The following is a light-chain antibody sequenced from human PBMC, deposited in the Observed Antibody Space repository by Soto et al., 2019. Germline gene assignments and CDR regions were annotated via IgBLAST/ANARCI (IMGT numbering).Light chain of an antibody. CDR1: QSISSW. CDR3: QQYNSYPWT. J-gene: IGKJ1*01. Sequence: DIQMTQSPSTLSASVGDRVTITCRASQSISSWLAWYQQKPGKAPKRLIFKASSLESGVPSRFSGSGSGKEFTLTISSLQPDDFATYYCQQYNSYPWTYGQGTKVELK. CDR2: KAS. V-gene: IGKV1-5*03.